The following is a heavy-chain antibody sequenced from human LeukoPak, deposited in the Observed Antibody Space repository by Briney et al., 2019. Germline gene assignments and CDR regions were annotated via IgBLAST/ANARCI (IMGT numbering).Heavy chain of an antibody. V-gene: IGHV3-74*01. Sequence: GGSLKLSCAASGFTFSSYWMHWVRQGPGKGLVWVSRINSDGSSTTYADSVKGRFTISRDNAKNTLYLQMNSLRAEDTAVYYCARGSYGYDYWGQGTLVTVSS. CDR3: ARGSYGYDY. J-gene: IGHJ4*02. D-gene: IGHD5-18*01. CDR1: GFTFSSYW. CDR2: INSDGSST.